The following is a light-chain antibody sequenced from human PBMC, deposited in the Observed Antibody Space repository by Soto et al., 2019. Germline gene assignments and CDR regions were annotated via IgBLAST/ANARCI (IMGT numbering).Light chain of an antibody. Sequence: QSVLTQPASVSGSPGQSITISCTGTSSDVGGYNYVSWYQQHPGKAPKFMIYDVSNRPSGVSNRFSGSKSGNTAPLTISGLQAEDVADYYCCSYTTSNTRQLVFVTGTNVTVL. CDR2: DVS. CDR3: CSYTTSNTRQLV. V-gene: IGLV2-14*01. CDR1: SSDVGGYNY. J-gene: IGLJ1*01.